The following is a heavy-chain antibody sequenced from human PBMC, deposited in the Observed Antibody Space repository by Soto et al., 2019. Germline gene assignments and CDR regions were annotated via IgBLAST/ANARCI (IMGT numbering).Heavy chain of an antibody. V-gene: IGHV4-39*01. CDR3: ARHGAYSTSVYYYYGMAV. CDR1: GGFINNSAYY. J-gene: IGHJ6*04. D-gene: IGHD6-13*01. CDR2: GYYGGRT. Sequence: QVHLQESGPGLVKPSETLSLTCTVSGGFINNSAYYWVWIRQPPGKGLDWIASGYYGGRTYYNPSRKSRVTFSLDTSKSRFTLELSSVTAADTAVYYCARHGAYSTSVYYYYGMAVWGKVPTVTVSA.